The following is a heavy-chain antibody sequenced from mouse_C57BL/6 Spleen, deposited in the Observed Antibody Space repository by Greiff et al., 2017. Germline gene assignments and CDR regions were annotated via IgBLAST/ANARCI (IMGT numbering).Heavy chain of an antibody. D-gene: IGHD1-1*01. V-gene: IGHV14-2*01. CDR2: IDPEDGET. CDR1: GFNIKDYY. J-gene: IGHJ2*01. Sequence: VHVKQSGAELVKPGASVKLSCTASGFNIKDYYMHWVKQRTEQGLEWIGRIDPEDGETKYAPKFQGKATITADTSSNTAYLQLSSLTSEDTAVYYCAHYYYGREDYFDYWGQGTTLTVSS. CDR3: AHYYYGREDYFDY.